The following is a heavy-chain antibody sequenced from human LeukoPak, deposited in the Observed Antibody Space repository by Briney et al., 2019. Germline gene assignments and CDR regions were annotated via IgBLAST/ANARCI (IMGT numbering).Heavy chain of an antibody. CDR1: GFTFDDYA. CDR2: ISGDGGST. V-gene: IGHV3-43*02. D-gene: IGHD3-22*01. J-gene: IGHJ3*02. Sequence: GGSLRLSCAASGFTFDDYAMHWVRQAPGKGLEWVSLISGDGGSTYYADSVKGRFTISRDNSKNSLYLQMNSLRTEDTALYYCAKVGSMIVVGNAFDIWGQGTMVTVPS. CDR3: AKVGSMIVVGNAFDI.